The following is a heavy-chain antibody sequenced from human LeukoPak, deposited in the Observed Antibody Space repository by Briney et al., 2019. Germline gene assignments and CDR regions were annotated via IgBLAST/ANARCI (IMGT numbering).Heavy chain of an antibody. CDR2: INAGNGNT. V-gene: IGHV1-3*03. D-gene: IGHD2-8*01. CDR3: ARDVLSCTNGVCYYFDY. J-gene: IGHJ4*02. CDR1: GYIFISYY. Sequence: ASVKVSCKAFGYIFISYYMHWVRQAPGQRLEWMGWINAGNGNTKYSQEFQGRVTITRDTSASTAYMELSSLRSEDMAVYYCARDVLSCTNGVCYYFDYWGQGTLVTVSS.